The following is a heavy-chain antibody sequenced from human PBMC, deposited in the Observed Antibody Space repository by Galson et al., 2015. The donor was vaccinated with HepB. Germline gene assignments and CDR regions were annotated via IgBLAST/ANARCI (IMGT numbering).Heavy chain of an antibody. J-gene: IGHJ3*02. CDR1: GYNLITHA. CDR2: INAGSGNT. D-gene: IGHD4-23*01. V-gene: IGHV1-3*01. Sequence: SVKVSCKASGYNLITHASHWVRQAPGQSLEWMGWINAGSGNTKYSQNFQDRVTITRDTSATTAYMEVRSLTSEDTGVYYCARDRDFGGRVPDAFEIWGQGTMVTVSS. CDR3: ARDRDFGGRVPDAFEI.